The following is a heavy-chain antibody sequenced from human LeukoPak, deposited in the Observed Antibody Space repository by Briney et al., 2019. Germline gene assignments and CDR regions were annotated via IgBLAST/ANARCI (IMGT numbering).Heavy chain of an antibody. Sequence: GRSPRLSCAASGFTFDDYAMHWVRQAPGKGLEWVSGISWNSGSIGYADSVKGRFTISRDNAKNSLYLQMNSLRAEDTALYYCAKDMDRGYTPRFDYWGQGTLVTVSS. CDR3: AKDMDRGYTPRFDY. D-gene: IGHD5-18*01. CDR1: GFTFDDYA. J-gene: IGHJ4*02. CDR2: ISWNSGSI. V-gene: IGHV3-9*01.